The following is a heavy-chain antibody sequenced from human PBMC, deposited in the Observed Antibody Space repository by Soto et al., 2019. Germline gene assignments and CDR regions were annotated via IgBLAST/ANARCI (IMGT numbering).Heavy chain of an antibody. J-gene: IGHJ5*02. CDR2: IYYSGST. CDR3: ARRSNPLYNWNYDKWFDP. D-gene: IGHD1-7*01. CDR1: GGSISSGGYY. Sequence: SETLSLTCTVAGGSISSGGYYWSWIRQHPGKGLEWIGYIYYSGSTYYNPSLKSRVTISVDTSKNQFSLKLSSVTAADTAVYYCARRSNPLYNWNYDKWFDPWGQGILVTVSS. V-gene: IGHV4-31*03.